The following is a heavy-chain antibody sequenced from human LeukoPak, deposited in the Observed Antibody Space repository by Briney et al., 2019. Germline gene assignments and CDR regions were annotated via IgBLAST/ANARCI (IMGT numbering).Heavy chain of an antibody. CDR3: ASASSHRIAAGGDY. CDR2: ISWNSGSI. J-gene: IGHJ4*02. V-gene: IGHV3-9*01. CDR1: GFTFDDYA. Sequence: GGSLRLSCAASGFTFDDYAMHRVRQAPGKGLEWVSGISWNSGSIGYADSVKGRFTISRDNAKNTLYLQMNSLRAEDTAVYYCASASSHRIAAGGDYWGQGTLVTVSS. D-gene: IGHD6-13*01.